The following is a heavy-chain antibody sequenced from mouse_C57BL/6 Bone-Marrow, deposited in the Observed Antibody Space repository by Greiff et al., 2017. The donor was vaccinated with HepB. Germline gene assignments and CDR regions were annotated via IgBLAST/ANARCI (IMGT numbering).Heavy chain of an antibody. CDR1: GYSITSGYY. D-gene: IGHD2-5*01. CDR2: ISYDGSN. CDR3: ARGDSTIVTTDYFDY. Sequence: DVKLQESGPGLVKPSQSLSLTCSVTGYSITSGYYWNWIRQFPGNKLEWMGYISYDGSNNYNPSLKNRISITRDTSKNQFFLKLNSVTTEDTATYYCARGDSTIVTTDYFDYWGQGTTLTVSS. J-gene: IGHJ2*01. V-gene: IGHV3-6*01.